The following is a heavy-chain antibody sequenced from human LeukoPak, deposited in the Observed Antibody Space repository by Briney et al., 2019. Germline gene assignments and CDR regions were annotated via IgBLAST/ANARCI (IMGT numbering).Heavy chain of an antibody. CDR3: ARVASYYYDSSGYIDGYYMDV. CDR2: IYTSGST. Sequence: SETLSLTCTVSGGSISSYYWSWIRQPAGKGLEWIGRIYTSGSTNYNPSLKSRVTMSVDTSKNQFSLKLSSVTAADTAVYYCARVASYYYDSSGYIDGYYMDVWGKGTTVTVSS. J-gene: IGHJ6*03. V-gene: IGHV4-4*07. CDR1: GGSISSYY. D-gene: IGHD3-22*01.